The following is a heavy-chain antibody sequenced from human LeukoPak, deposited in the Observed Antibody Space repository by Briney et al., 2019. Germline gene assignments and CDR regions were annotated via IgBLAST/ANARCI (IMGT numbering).Heavy chain of an antibody. CDR2: IYHSGST. CDR1: GYSISSGYY. D-gene: IGHD5-12*01. V-gene: IGHV4-38-2*01. Sequence: SETLSLTCAVSGYSISSGYYWGWIRQPPGKGLEWIGSIYHSGSTYYNPSLKSRVTISVDTSKNQFSLKLSSVTATDTAVYYCARHDSAIVASFDYWGQGTLVNVSS. J-gene: IGHJ4*02. CDR3: ARHDSAIVASFDY.